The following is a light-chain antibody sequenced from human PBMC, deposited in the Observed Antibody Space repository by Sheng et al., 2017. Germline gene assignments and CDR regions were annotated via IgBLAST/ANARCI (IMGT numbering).Light chain of an antibody. CDR3: QQYGSSCS. CDR1: QSVSSSY. J-gene: IGKJ2*04. Sequence: EIVLTQSPGTLSLSPGERATLSCRASQSVSSSYLAWYQQKPGQAPRLLIYGASSRATAIPDRFSGSGSGTDFTLTISRLEPEDFAVYYCQQYGSSCSFGQGTEAGDQT. CDR2: GAS. V-gene: IGKV3-20*01.